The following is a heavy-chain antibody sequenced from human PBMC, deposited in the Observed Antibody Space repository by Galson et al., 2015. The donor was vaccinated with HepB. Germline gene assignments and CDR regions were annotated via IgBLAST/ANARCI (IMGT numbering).Heavy chain of an antibody. CDR1: GYSFTSYW. D-gene: IGHD2-2*01. V-gene: IGHV5-51*03. CDR2: IYPGDSDT. Sequence: QSGAEVKKPGESLKISCKGSGYSFTSYWIGWVRQMPGKGLEWMGIIYPGDSDTRYSPSFQGQVTISADKSISTAYLQWSSLKASDTAMYYCARRYCSSTSCSIDAFDIWGQGTMVTVSS. J-gene: IGHJ3*02. CDR3: ARRYCSSTSCSIDAFDI.